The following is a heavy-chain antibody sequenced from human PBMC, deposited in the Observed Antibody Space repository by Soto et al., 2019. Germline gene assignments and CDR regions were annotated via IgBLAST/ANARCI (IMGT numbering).Heavy chain of an antibody. CDR2: IYHSGST. CDR3: ARDKLRDSSGYRFYAFDI. Sequence: PSETLSLTCTVSGGSISNSVYYWTWIRQHPGKGLEWIGYIYHSGSTYYNPSLKSRVTISVDTSKNQFSLKLSSVTAADTAVYYCARDKLRDSSGYRFYAFDIWGQGTMVTVS. J-gene: IGHJ3*02. D-gene: IGHD3-22*01. V-gene: IGHV4-31*03. CDR1: GGSISNSVYY.